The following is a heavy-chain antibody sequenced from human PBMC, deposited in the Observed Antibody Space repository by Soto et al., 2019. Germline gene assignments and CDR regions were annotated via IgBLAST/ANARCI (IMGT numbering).Heavy chain of an antibody. V-gene: IGHV1-8*01. CDR3: ARGQADSSGYYFYNWFDP. D-gene: IGHD3-22*01. Sequence: ASVKVSCKASGYTFTSYDIHWVRQATGQGLEWMGWMNPNSGNTGYAQKFQGRVTMTRNTSISTAYMELSSLRSEDTAVYYCARGQADSSGYYFYNWFDPWGQGTLVTVSS. CDR1: GYTFTSYD. CDR2: MNPNSGNT. J-gene: IGHJ5*02.